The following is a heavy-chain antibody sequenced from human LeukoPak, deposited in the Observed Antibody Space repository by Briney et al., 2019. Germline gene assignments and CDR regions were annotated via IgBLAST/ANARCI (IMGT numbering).Heavy chain of an antibody. CDR1: GGSFNGYY. CDR3: ARALFAFDI. J-gene: IGHJ3*02. V-gene: IGHV4-34*01. CDR2: INHSGST. Sequence: SETLSLTCAVYGGSFNGYYWSWIRQPPGKGLEWIGEINHSGSTNYNPSLKSRVTISVDTSKNQFSLKLSSVTAADTAVYYCARALFAFDIWGQGTMVTVSS.